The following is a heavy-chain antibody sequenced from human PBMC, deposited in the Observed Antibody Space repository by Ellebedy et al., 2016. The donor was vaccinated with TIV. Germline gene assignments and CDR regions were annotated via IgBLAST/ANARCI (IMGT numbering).Heavy chain of an antibody. J-gene: IGHJ3*02. CDR3: ASSAGAYYDSSVGAPRDI. Sequence: GSLRLXXTVSGGSISSSSYYWGWIRQPPGKGLEWIGSIYYSGSTYYNPSLKSRVTISVDTSKNQFSLKLSSVTAADTAVYYCASSAGAYYDSSVGAPRDIWGQGTMVTVSS. V-gene: IGHV4-39*01. D-gene: IGHD3-22*01. CDR1: GGSISSSSYY. CDR2: IYYSGST.